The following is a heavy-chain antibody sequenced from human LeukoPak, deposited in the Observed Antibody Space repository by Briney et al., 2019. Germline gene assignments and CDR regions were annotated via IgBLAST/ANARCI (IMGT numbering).Heavy chain of an antibody. CDR1: GSIFTSYW. CDR2: IYPGDSDT. D-gene: IGHD3-22*01. CDR3: ARPPHYYDSSGYGFV. J-gene: IGHJ4*02. V-gene: IGHV5-51*01. Sequence: GESLEISCQGAGSIFTSYWIGWGRPLPGKGLEWMGIIYPGDSDTRYSTSFQGQVTISADKSISTAYLQWSSLNASDTAMYYCARPPHYYDSSGYGFVWGQGTLVTVSS.